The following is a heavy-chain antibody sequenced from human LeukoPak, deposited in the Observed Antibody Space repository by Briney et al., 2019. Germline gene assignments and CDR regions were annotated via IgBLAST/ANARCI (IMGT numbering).Heavy chain of an antibody. CDR3: ARGRKFGVGSTKHYYYYIDV. Sequence: ASVKVSCKASGYTFTSYDINWVRQATGQGLEWMGWMNPNSGNTGYAQKFQGRVTITRNTSISTAYMELSSLRSEDTAVYYCARGRKFGVGSTKHYYYYIDVWGKGTTVTVSS. D-gene: IGHD2-2*01. V-gene: IGHV1-8*03. CDR2: MNPNSGNT. CDR1: GYTFTSYD. J-gene: IGHJ6*03.